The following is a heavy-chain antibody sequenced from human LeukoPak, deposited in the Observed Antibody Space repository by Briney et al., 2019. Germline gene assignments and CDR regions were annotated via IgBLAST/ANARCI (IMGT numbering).Heavy chain of an antibody. V-gene: IGHV3-23*01. Sequence: PGGSLRLSCAASGFTFSSYAMSWVRQAPGKGLEWAPAISGGGSSTHYADSVKGRFTISRDNSKNTLYLQMNSLRVEDTAIYYCAKGRGYCTGGSCYSDYWGQGTLVTVSS. CDR2: ISGGGSST. J-gene: IGHJ4*02. D-gene: IGHD2-15*01. CDR1: GFTFSSYA. CDR3: AKGRGYCTGGSCYSDY.